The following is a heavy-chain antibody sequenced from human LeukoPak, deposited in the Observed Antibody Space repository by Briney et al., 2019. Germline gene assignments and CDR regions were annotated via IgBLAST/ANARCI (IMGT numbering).Heavy chain of an antibody. CDR3: ATTGVYYDYVWGSYRPTYYFDY. V-gene: IGHV4-34*01. J-gene: IGHJ4*02. CDR1: GGSFSGYY. Sequence: PSETLSLTCAVYGGSFSGYYWSWIRQPPGKGLEWIGEINHSGSTNYNPSLKSRVTISVDTSKNQFSLKLSSVTAADTAVYYCATTGVYYDYVWGSYRPTYYFDYWGQGTLVTVSS. CDR2: INHSGST. D-gene: IGHD3-16*02.